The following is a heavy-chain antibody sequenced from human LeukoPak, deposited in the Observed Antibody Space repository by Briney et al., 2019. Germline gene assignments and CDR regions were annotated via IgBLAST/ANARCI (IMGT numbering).Heavy chain of an antibody. CDR1: GYTFTSYD. D-gene: IGHD1-26*01. CDR3: ARFSGSYYGSGAFDI. Sequence: GASVKVSCKASGYTFTSYDINWVRQATGQGLEWMGWMKPNSGNTGYPQRFQGRVTITRNTSISTAYMELSSLRSEDTAVYYCARFSGSYYGSGAFDIWGQGTIITVSS. V-gene: IGHV1-8*03. CDR2: MKPNSGNT. J-gene: IGHJ3*02.